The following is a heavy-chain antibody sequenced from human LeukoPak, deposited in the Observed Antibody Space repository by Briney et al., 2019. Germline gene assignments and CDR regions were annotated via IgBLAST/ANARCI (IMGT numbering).Heavy chain of an antibody. V-gene: IGHV3-74*01. CDR2: PNSDGSST. Sequence: GGSLRLSCAASGFTFSRYWMHWVRHAPGNGLVWVSRPNSDGSSTTYADSVKGRFTISRHNAKNTLYLQMNSLRAEDTAVYYCVRGGGYYFDYWGQGTLVTVSS. J-gene: IGHJ4*02. CDR3: VRGGGYYFDY. D-gene: IGHD3-16*01. CDR1: GFTFSRYW.